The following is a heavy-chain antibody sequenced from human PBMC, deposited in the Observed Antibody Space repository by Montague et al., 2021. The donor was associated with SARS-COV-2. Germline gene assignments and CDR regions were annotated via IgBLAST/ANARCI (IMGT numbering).Heavy chain of an antibody. Sequence: SETPSLTCTVSGGSVSSRSYYWGWIRQPPGKGLEWIGSIYYSGSTHYNPSLKSRVTISVDTSKNQFSLKLSSVTAADTAVYYCARRGDYGGPRFDYWGQGTLVSVSS. CDR1: GGSVSSRSYY. CDR2: IYYSGST. V-gene: IGHV4-39*01. CDR3: ARRGDYGGPRFDY. J-gene: IGHJ4*02. D-gene: IGHD4-23*01.